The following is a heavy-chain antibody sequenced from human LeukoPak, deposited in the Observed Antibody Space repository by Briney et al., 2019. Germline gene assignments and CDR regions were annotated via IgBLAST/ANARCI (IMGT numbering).Heavy chain of an antibody. D-gene: IGHD1-26*01. CDR3: AKDSIVGATLF. Sequence: GGSLRLPCAASGFTFSSYGMHWVRQAPGKGLEWVAVISYDGSNKYYADSVKGRFTISRDNSKNTLYLQMNSLRAEDTAVYYCAKDSIVGATLFWGQGTLVTVSS. J-gene: IGHJ4*02. V-gene: IGHV3-30*18. CDR1: GFTFSSYG. CDR2: ISYDGSNK.